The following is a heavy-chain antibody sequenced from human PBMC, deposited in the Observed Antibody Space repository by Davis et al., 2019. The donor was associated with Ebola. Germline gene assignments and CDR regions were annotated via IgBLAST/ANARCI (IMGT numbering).Heavy chain of an antibody. CDR2: ISSSSNYI. D-gene: IGHD3/OR15-3a*01. J-gene: IGHJ5*02. V-gene: IGHV3-21*04. CDR3: ARVNAGTGYSRFDT. CDR1: GFTFDDYD. Sequence: GESLKISCAASGFTFDDYDMSWVRQAPGKGLEWVSFISSSSNYIYYADSVKGRFTISRDNAKNSLYLEMRSLRVEDTASYFCARVNAGTGYSRFDTWGQGTLVTVSS.